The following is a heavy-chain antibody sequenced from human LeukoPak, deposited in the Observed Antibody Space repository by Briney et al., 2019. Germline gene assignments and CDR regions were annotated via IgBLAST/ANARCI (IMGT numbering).Heavy chain of an antibody. Sequence: GGSLRLSCAASGFTFSSYEMNWVRQAPGKGLEWVSYISSSGSTIYYADSVKGRFTISRDNAKNSLYLQMNSLRAEDTAVYYRARYTGSGSYYNFFYYYGMDVWGQGTTVTVSS. CDR2: ISSSGSTI. CDR3: ARYTGSGSYYNFFYYYGMDV. D-gene: IGHD3-10*01. CDR1: GFTFSSYE. V-gene: IGHV3-48*03. J-gene: IGHJ6*02.